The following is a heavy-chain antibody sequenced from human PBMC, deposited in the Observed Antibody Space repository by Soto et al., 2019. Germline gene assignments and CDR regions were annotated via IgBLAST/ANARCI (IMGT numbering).Heavy chain of an antibody. V-gene: IGHV4-39*01. CDR2: IYYTGNT. CDR1: GDSLRSSYHY. J-gene: IGHJ4*02. Sequence: SETLSLTCTVSGDSLRSSYHYSGWIRQSPGKRLEWIGSIYYTGNTYYNPSLKSRVSISVDMATNEISLRLRAESVADTAVYYCVRVEMYAGEFNPNFERWGQGALVTVSS. CDR3: VRVEMYAGEFNPNFER. D-gene: IGHD2-8*01.